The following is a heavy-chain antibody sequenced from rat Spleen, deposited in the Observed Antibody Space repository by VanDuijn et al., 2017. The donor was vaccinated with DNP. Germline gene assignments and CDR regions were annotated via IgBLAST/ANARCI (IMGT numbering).Heavy chain of an antibody. J-gene: IGHJ2*01. CDR1: GFSLTNYG. Sequence: QVQLKESGPGLVQPSQTLSLTCTVSGFSLTNYGVSWVRQPPGKGLEWMGRIQSGGSTDYNSALKSRLSISRDTSKSQVFLKMNSLQTEDTATYYCARDWDGYNIDYWGQGLMVTVSS. CDR3: ARDWDGYNIDY. D-gene: IGHD4-1*01. CDR2: IQSGGST. V-gene: IGHV2S1*01.